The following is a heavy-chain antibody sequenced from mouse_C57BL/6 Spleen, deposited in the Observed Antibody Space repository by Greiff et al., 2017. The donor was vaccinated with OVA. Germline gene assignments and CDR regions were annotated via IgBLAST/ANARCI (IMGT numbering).Heavy chain of an antibody. CDR3: AGRVLGFGY. J-gene: IGHJ3*01. D-gene: IGHD1-1*01. CDR2: IYPSDSET. V-gene: IGHV1-61*01. Sequence: QVQLQQPGAELVRPGSSVKLSCKASGYTFTSYWMDWVKQRPGHGLEWIGNIYPSDSETYYNQKFKDKATLTVYKSSRSAYMQRSSLTSEDSAVYYCAGRVLGFGYWGQGTLVTISA. CDR1: GYTFTSYW.